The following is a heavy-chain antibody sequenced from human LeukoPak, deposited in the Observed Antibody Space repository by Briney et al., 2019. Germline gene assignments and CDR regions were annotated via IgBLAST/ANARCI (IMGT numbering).Heavy chain of an antibody. CDR2: INPSGGST. Sequence: ASVKVSCKASGYTFTTYYMHWVRQAPGQGLEWMGIINPSGGSTSYAQKFQGRVTMTRDTSTTTVYMELSSLRSEDTAVYYCAREGGSGSYYKVWGQGTLVTVSS. V-gene: IGHV1-46*01. CDR3: AREGGSGSYYKV. CDR1: GYTFTTYY. D-gene: IGHD3-10*01. J-gene: IGHJ4*02.